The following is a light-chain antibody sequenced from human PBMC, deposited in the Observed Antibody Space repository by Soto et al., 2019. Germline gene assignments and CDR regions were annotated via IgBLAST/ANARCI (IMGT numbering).Light chain of an antibody. J-gene: IGKJ1*01. CDR3: QQYNSYSKT. CDR1: QSINNL. Sequence: DIQMTQSPFTLSASVGDRVTITCRASQSINNLLAWYQQKPGKTPKLLIYDASSLESGVPSRFSGSGSGTEFTLTISSLQPDDFATYYCQQYNSYSKTFGQGTKVDIK. CDR2: DAS. V-gene: IGKV1-5*01.